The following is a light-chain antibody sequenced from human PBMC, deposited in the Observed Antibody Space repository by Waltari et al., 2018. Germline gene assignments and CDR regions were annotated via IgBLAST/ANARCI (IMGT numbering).Light chain of an antibody. CDR3: QQYDGSSVT. CDR2: GAS. J-gene: IGKJ4*01. V-gene: IGKV3-20*01. Sequence: IFLTQSPGSLSLSPEESATLSCRASQTISGSWLTWYQRKPGQAPRLLIYGASSRATGIPVRFSGSGSGTDFTLTISRLEPEDSAVYYCQQYDGSSVTFGGGTKVEVK. CDR1: QTISGSW.